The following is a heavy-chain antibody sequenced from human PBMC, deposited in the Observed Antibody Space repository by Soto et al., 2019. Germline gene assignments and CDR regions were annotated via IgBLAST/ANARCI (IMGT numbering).Heavy chain of an antibody. CDR3: ASRTEVLRLLEWPHAYYYYYGMDV. CDR2: INPNSGAT. CDR1: GYTFTGYY. Sequence: ASVKVSCKASGYTFTGYYMHWVRPAPGQGLEWRGWINPNSGATNYAQKFQGRVTMTRDTSISTAYMELSRLRSDDTAVYYCASRTEVLRLLEWPHAYYYYYGMDVWGQGTTVTVSS. D-gene: IGHD3-3*01. V-gene: IGHV1-2*02. J-gene: IGHJ6*02.